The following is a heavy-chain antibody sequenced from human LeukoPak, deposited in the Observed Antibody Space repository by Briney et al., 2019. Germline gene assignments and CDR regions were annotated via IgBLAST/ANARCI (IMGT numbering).Heavy chain of an antibody. CDR1: GYSISSGYY. J-gene: IGHJ4*02. D-gene: IGHD6-13*01. CDR3: ARPFNYAAAIDY. V-gene: IGHV4-38-2*02. Sequence: SETLSLTCTVSGYSISSGYYWGWIRQPPGKGLEWIGSIYHSGSTYYNPSLKSRVTISVDTSKNQFSLKLSSLTAADTAVCYCARPFNYAAAIDYWGQGTLVTVSS. CDR2: IYHSGST.